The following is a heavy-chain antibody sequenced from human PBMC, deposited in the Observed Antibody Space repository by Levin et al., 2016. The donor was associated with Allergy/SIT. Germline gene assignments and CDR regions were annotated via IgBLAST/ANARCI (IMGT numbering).Heavy chain of an antibody. V-gene: IGHV3-23*01. CDR1: EFTFNSYA. Sequence: GGSLRLSCVASEFTFNSYAMTWVRQSPGKGLEWVSTISGGGDTIHYADSVKGRFTISRDNSKSTLYLQMNSLRAEDTAVYYCATLPRYVFDYWGQGTLVTVSS. D-gene: IGHD2-2*01. CDR3: ATLPRYVFDY. J-gene: IGHJ4*02. CDR2: ISGGGDTI.